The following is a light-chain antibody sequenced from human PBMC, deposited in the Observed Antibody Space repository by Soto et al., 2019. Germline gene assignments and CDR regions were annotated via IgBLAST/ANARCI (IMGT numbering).Light chain of an antibody. Sequence: SYELTQPPSVSVAPGQTARITCGGNKIGCKSVHWYQQKAGQAPVVVISFDRDRPSGIPERFSGSNSGNTATLTISRVEAGDEADYYCQVWDSSSDDFVFGTGTKLTVL. J-gene: IGLJ1*01. V-gene: IGLV3-21*04. CDR1: KIGCKS. CDR3: QVWDSSSDDFV. CDR2: FDR.